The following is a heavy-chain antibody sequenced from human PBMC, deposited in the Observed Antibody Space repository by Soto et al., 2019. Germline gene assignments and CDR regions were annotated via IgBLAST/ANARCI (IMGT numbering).Heavy chain of an antibody. D-gene: IGHD2-15*01. CDR3: ARDVCGGSCYGINTGKLWFDP. Sequence: SETLSLTCTVSGGSISSGGYYWSWIRQHPGKGLEWIGYIYYSGSTYYNPSLKSRVTISVDTSKNQFSLKLSSVTAADTAVYYCARDVCGGSCYGINTGKLWFDPWGQGTLVTVSS. CDR1: GGSISSGGYY. CDR2: IYYSGST. V-gene: IGHV4-31*03. J-gene: IGHJ5*02.